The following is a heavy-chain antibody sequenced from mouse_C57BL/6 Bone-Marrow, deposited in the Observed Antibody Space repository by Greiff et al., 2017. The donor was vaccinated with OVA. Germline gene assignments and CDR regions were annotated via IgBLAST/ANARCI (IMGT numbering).Heavy chain of an antibody. CDR1: GYTFTSYD. CDR3: ARRGKTLYFDY. J-gene: IGHJ2*01. D-gene: IGHD2-1*01. Sequence: VKLQESGPELVKPGASVKLSCKASGYTFTSYDINWVKQRPGQGLEWIGWIYPRDGSTKYNEKFKGKATLTVDTSSSTAYMELHSLTSEDSAVYFCARRGKTLYFDYWGQGTTLTVSS. V-gene: IGHV1-85*01. CDR2: IYPRDGST.